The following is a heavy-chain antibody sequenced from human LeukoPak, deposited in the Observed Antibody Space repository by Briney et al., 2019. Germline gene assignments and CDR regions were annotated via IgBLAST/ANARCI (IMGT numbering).Heavy chain of an antibody. CDR1: GFAFSSYS. V-gene: IGHV3-21*01. D-gene: IGHD4-11*01. J-gene: IGHJ5*02. CDR3: ARDLTVTSTCWFDR. CDR2: VTSGSSYI. Sequence: GGSLRLSCAVSGFAFSSYSMNWVRQAPGKGLEWVSSVTSGSSYIYYADSVKGRFTIYRDNAKNSLYLQMNSLRAEDTAVYYCARDLTVTSTCWFDRWGQGTLVTVSS.